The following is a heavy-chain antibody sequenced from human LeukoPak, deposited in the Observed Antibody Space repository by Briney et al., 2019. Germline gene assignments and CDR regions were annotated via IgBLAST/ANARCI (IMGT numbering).Heavy chain of an antibody. J-gene: IGHJ4*02. Sequence: PGGSLRLSCAASGFTVSSNYMSWVRQAPGKGLEWVSVIYSDGSTYYADSVRGRFTISRDNSKNTLYLQMNSLRAEDTAMYYCARHDYLEFWGQGTLVTVSS. CDR2: IYSDGST. CDR1: GFTVSSNY. CDR3: ARHDYLEF. V-gene: IGHV3-66*04.